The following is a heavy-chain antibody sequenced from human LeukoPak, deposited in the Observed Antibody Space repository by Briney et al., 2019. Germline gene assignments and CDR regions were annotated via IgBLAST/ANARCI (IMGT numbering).Heavy chain of an antibody. CDR3: ARDKKVRGYDGMDV. Sequence: PSETLSLTCTVSGGSISSYYWSWIRQPAGKGLEWIGRIYTRGSTNYNPSLKSRVTMSVDTSKNQFSLKLSSVTAADTAVYYCARDKKVRGYDGMDVWGQGTTVTVSS. D-gene: IGHD3-10*01. CDR1: GGSISSYY. J-gene: IGHJ6*02. V-gene: IGHV4-4*07. CDR2: IYTRGST.